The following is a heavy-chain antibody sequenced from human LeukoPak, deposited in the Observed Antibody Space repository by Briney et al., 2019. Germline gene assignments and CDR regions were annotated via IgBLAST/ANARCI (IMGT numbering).Heavy chain of an antibody. Sequence: GASVKVSCKASGYTFTGYYMHWVRQAPGQGLEWMGWINPNSGGTNYAQKFQGRVTMTRDTSISTAYMELSRLRSDDTAVYYCARAGFGWELSRFDYWGQGTLVTVSS. CDR1: GYTFTGYY. V-gene: IGHV1-2*02. D-gene: IGHD1-26*01. CDR2: INPNSGGT. J-gene: IGHJ4*02. CDR3: ARAGFGWELSRFDY.